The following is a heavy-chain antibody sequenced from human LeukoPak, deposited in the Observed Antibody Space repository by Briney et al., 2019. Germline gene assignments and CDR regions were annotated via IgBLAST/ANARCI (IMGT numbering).Heavy chain of an antibody. Sequence: SETLSLTCTVSGGYISSYHWSRIRRPPGKGLEWIGYIYYSGSTNYNPSLKSRVTISVDTSKNQFSLKLSSVTAADTAVYYCARDRGYTVTPRYYYYGMDVWGQGTTVTVSS. D-gene: IGHD4-11*01. CDR3: ARDRGYTVTPRYYYYGMDV. CDR1: GGYISSYH. CDR2: IYYSGST. V-gene: IGHV4-59*01. J-gene: IGHJ6*02.